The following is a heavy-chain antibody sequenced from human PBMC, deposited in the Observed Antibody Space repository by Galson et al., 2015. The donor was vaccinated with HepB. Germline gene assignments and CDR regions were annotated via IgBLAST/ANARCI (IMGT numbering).Heavy chain of an antibody. CDR1: GYSFTSYW. CDR2: IYPGDSDT. J-gene: IGHJ5*02. V-gene: IGHV5-51*03. Sequence: QSGAEVKKPGESLKISCKGSGYSFTSYWIGWVRQMPGKGLEWMGIIYPGDSDTRYSPSFQGQVTISADKSISTAYLQWSSLKASDTAMYYCARIYAEGSSSWLNWFDPWGQGTLVTVSS. CDR3: ARIYAEGSSSWLNWFDP. D-gene: IGHD6-13*01.